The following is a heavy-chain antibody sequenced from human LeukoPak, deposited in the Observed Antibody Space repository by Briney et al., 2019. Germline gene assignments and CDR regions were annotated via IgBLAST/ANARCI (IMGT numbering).Heavy chain of an antibody. V-gene: IGHV3-21*01. CDR3: ARDRVGGGGFDP. CDR2: ISSSSSYI. CDR1: GFTFSSYS. D-gene: IGHD3-16*01. Sequence: GGSLRLSCAASGFTFSSYSMNWVRQAPGKGLEWVSSISSSSSYIYHADSVKGRFTISRDNAKNSLYLQMNSLRAEDTAVYYCARDRVGGGGFDPWGQGTLVTVSS. J-gene: IGHJ5*02.